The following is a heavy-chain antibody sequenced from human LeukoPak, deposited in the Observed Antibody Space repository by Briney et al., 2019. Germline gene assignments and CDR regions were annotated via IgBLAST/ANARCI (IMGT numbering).Heavy chain of an antibody. V-gene: IGHV4-34*01. CDR1: GGSFSGYY. D-gene: IGHD5-18*01. CDR3: ARRGIQLWLGAFDI. Sequence: PETLSLTCAVYGGSFSGYYWSWIRQPPGKGLEWIGEINHSGSTNYNPSLKSRVTISVDTSKNQFSLKLSSVTAADTAVYYCARRGIQLWLGAFDIWGQGTMVTVSS. CDR2: INHSGST. J-gene: IGHJ3*02.